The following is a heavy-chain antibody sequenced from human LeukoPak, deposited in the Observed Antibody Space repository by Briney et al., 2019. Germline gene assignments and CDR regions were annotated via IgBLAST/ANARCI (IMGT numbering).Heavy chain of an antibody. V-gene: IGHV3-23*01. CDR3: ARDDHCSGGSCYPYYYYGMDV. CDR1: GFTFNNYA. J-gene: IGHJ6*02. D-gene: IGHD2-15*01. Sequence: PGGSLRLSCAASGFTFNNYAMTWVRQAPGKGLEWVSVVSGSGDNTNYADSVKGRFTISRDNAKNSLYLQMNSLRAEDTAVYYCARDDHCSGGSCYPYYYYGMDVWGQGTTVTVSS. CDR2: VSGSGDNT.